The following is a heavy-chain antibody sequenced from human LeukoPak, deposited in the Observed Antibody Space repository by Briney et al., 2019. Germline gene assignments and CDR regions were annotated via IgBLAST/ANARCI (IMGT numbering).Heavy chain of an antibody. Sequence: PSETLSLTCTVSGGSISSYWWSWIRQSPGEGLEWIGYIYYSGTTNYNPSLRSRVTISVDTSKNQFSLKLSSVTAADTAVYYCARASGDYYVSFDYWGQGTLVTVSS. CDR3: ARASGDYYVSFDY. J-gene: IGHJ4*02. V-gene: IGHV4-59*01. CDR2: IYYSGTT. CDR1: GGSISSYW. D-gene: IGHD4-17*01.